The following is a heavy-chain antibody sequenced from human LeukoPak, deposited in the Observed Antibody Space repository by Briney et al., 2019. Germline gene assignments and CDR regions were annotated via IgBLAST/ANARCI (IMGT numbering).Heavy chain of an antibody. CDR3: ARDNAIFGVADYYYYGMDV. Sequence: ASVKVSCKASGYTFTSYGISWVRQAPGQGLEWMGWISAYNGNTNYAQKLQGRVTMTTDTSTSTAYMELRSLRSDDTAVYYCARDNAIFGVADYYYYGMDVWGQGTTVTVSS. V-gene: IGHV1-18*01. D-gene: IGHD3-3*01. CDR1: GYTFTSYG. CDR2: ISAYNGNT. J-gene: IGHJ6*02.